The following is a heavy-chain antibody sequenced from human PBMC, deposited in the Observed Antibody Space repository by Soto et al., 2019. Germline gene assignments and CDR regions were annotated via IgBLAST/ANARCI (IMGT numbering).Heavy chain of an antibody. D-gene: IGHD1-1*01. V-gene: IGHV1-18*01. J-gene: IGHJ4*02. CDR1: GYAFTTYG. Sequence: QVHLVQSGAEVKKPGASVKVSCKGSGYAFTTYGITWVRQAPGQGLEWMGWISAHNGNTTYAQKLQGRVTVTRDTSPSTANMELRNLRSDDTAAYDCARGRYGDYWGQGALVTVSS. CDR3: ARGRYGDY. CDR2: ISAHNGNT.